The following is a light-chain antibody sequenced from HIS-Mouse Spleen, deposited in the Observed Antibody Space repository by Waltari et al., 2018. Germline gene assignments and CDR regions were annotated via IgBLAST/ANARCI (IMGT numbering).Light chain of an antibody. J-gene: IGLJ2*01. Sequence: QSALTQPASVSGSPGQSITISCTGTSSEVGGYNYASWYQQHPGKAPKLMIYDVSNRPSGVSNRFSGSKSGNTASLTISGLQAEDEADYYCSSYTSSSTLVVFGGGTKLTVL. CDR1: SSEVGGYNY. CDR2: DVS. CDR3: SSYTSSSTLVV. V-gene: IGLV2-14*03.